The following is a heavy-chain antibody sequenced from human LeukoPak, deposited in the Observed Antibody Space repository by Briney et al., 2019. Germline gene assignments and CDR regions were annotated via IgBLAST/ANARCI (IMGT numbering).Heavy chain of an antibody. V-gene: IGHV3-23*01. CDR2: ISGSGGST. J-gene: IGHJ4*02. CDR1: GFTFSSYG. Sequence: PGGSLRLSCAASGFTFSSYGMSWVRQAPGKGLEWVSAISGSGGSTYYADSVKGRFTISRDNSKNTLYLQMNSLRAEDTAVYYCAKDKSYSSGWYGMEDYFDYWGQGTLVTVSS. CDR3: AKDKSYSSGWYGMEDYFDY. D-gene: IGHD6-19*01.